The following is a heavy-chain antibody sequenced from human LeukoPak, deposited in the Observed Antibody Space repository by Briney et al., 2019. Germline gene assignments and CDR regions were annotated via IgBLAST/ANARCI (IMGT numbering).Heavy chain of an antibody. CDR2: ISYDGSNK. CDR3: ASPSGDYYDSSGLPDY. J-gene: IGHJ4*02. V-gene: IGHV3-30-3*01. D-gene: IGHD3-22*01. CDR1: GFTFSSYA. Sequence: GRSLRLSCAASGFTFSSYAMHWVRQAPGEGLEWVAVISYDGSNKYYADSVKGRFTISRDNSKNTLYLQMNSLRAEDTAVYYCASPSGDYYDSSGLPDYWGQGTLVTVSS.